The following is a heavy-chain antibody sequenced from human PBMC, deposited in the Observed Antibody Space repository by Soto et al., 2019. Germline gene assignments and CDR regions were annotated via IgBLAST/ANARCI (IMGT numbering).Heavy chain of an antibody. CDR3: ARGPAAGTEGFYYYYMDV. CDR2: INHSGST. Sequence: SETLSLTCAVYGGSFSGYYWSWIRQPPGKGLEWIGEINHSGSTNYNPSLKSRVTISVDTSKNQFSLKLSSVTAADTAVYYCARGPAAGTEGFYYYYMDVWGKGTTVTVSS. J-gene: IGHJ6*03. D-gene: IGHD6-13*01. CDR1: GGSFSGYY. V-gene: IGHV4-34*01.